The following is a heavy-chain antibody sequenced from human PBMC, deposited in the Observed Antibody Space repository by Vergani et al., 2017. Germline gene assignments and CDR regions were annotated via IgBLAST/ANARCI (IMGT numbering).Heavy chain of an antibody. CDR2: IRGSGGST. V-gene: IGHV3-23*01. J-gene: IGHJ4*02. D-gene: IGHD5-12*01. CDR3: ARDRGRYSGYRSTFDY. CDR1: GFTFSSYA. Sequence: EVQLLESGGGLVQPGGSLRLSCAASGFTFSSYAMSWVRQAPGKGLEWVSAIRGSGGSTYYADSVKGRFTISRDNSKNTLYLQMNSLRAEDTAVYYCARDRGRYSGYRSTFDYWGQGTLVTVSS.